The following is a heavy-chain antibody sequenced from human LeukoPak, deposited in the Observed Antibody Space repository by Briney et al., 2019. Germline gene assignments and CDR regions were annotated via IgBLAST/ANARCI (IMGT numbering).Heavy chain of an antibody. CDR2: INSDGSST. V-gene: IGHV3-74*01. Sequence: GGSLRLSCAASGFTFSSYWMHWVRQAPGKGLVWVSRINSDGSSTSYADSVKGRFTISRDNAKNSLYLQMNSLRAEDTAVYYCARDLGTYSHFRPPSDYWGQGTLVTVSS. CDR3: ARDLGTYSHFRPPSDY. D-gene: IGHD3-10*01. CDR1: GFTFSSYW. J-gene: IGHJ4*02.